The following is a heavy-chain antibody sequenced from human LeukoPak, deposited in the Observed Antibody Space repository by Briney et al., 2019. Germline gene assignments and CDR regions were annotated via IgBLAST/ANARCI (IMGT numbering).Heavy chain of an antibody. Sequence: PSETLSLTCAVYGGSFSGYYWSWIRQPPGKGLEWIGDINHSGSTNYNPSLKSRVTISVDTSKNQFSLKLSSVTAADTAVYYCARPTYCSSTSCYKYFQHWGQGTLVTVSS. CDR3: ARPTYCSSTSCYKYFQH. CDR1: GGSFSGYY. V-gene: IGHV4-34*01. D-gene: IGHD2-2*02. CDR2: INHSGST. J-gene: IGHJ1*01.